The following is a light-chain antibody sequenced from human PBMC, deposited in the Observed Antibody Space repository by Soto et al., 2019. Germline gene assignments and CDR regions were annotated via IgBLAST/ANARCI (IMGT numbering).Light chain of an antibody. CDR2: EVS. CDR3: SSYAGSSTYV. V-gene: IGLV2-14*01. J-gene: IGLJ1*01. CDR1: TSDVGAYNY. Sequence: QSVLTQPASVSGSPGQSITISCTGSTSDVGAYNYVSWYKHHPGQAPQLMIYEVSNRPSGVSNRFSGSKSGNTASLTISGLQADDEGDYYCSSYAGSSTYVFGTVTKLTVL.